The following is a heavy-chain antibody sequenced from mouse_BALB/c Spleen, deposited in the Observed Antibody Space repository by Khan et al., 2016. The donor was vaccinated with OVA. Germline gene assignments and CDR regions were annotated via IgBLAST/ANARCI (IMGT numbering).Heavy chain of an antibody. CDR2: INTYTGEP. V-gene: IGHV9-1*02. Sequence: QIQLVQSGPELKKPGETVKISCKASAYTFTNYVMNWVKQAPGKGLKWMGWINTYTGEPTYTDDFKGRFAFSLEPSASTAYLQINNLKNEDRATYFCARGASYWYSDVWGAGTTVTVSS. CDR1: AYTFTNYV. CDR3: ARGASYWYSDV. J-gene: IGHJ1*01.